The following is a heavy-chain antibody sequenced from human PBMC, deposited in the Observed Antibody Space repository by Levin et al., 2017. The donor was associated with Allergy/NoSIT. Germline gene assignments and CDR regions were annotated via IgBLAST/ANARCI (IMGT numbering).Heavy chain of an antibody. CDR3: ARFWSGYLRSYNWFDP. D-gene: IGHD3-3*01. V-gene: IGHV1-18*01. J-gene: IGHJ5*02. Sequence: GASVKVSCKASGYTFTSYGISWVRQAPGQGLEWMGWISAYNGNTNYAQKLQGRVTMTTDTSTSTAYMELRSLRSDDTAVYYCARFWSGYLRSYNWFDPWGQGTLVTVSS. CDR1: GYTFTSYG. CDR2: ISAYNGNT.